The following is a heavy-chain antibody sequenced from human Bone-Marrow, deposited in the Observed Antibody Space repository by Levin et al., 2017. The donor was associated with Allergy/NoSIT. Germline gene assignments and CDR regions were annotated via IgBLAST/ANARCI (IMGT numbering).Heavy chain of an antibody. CDR1: GFPFTSYA. V-gene: IGHV3-23*01. J-gene: IGHJ4*02. D-gene: IGHD6-13*01. CDR3: SKEGRSGGSSWYPGYFDC. CDR2: ITDNGGAT. Sequence: GGSLRLSCAASGFPFTSYAMSWVRQAPGKGLEWVAAITDNGGATFYVDSVKGRFTISRDNSKNTLDLQMSSLRVEDTAVYSCSKEGRSGGSSWYPGYFDCWGRGTLVSVSS.